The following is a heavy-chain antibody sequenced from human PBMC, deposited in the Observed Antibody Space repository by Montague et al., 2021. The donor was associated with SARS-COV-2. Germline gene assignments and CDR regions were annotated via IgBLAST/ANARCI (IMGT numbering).Heavy chain of an antibody. Sequence: SETLSLTCTVSGGSLASYYWTWVRQPPGKGLEWIGYIYYRGSTNYNPSLKTRVTISVDTSKNQFSLKLNSMTAADTAVYYCAREDRWNWFDPWGQGTLVIVSS. CDR1: GGSLASYY. V-gene: IGHV4-59*01. D-gene: IGHD5-24*01. CDR3: AREDRWNWFDP. J-gene: IGHJ5*02. CDR2: IYYRGST.